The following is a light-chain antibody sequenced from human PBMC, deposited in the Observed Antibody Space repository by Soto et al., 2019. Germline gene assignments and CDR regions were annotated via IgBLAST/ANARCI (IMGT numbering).Light chain of an antibody. Sequence: QSVLTQTPSASGTPGQRVSISCSGGRLNIGSNLVNWYQQLPGTAPKLLIYSNVQRPSGVPDRFSGSKSGTSASLAITGLQAEDEADYYCQSYDSSLSGWVFGGGTQLTVL. J-gene: IGLJ3*02. V-gene: IGLV1-44*01. CDR3: QSYDSSLSGWV. CDR1: RLNIGSNL. CDR2: SNV.